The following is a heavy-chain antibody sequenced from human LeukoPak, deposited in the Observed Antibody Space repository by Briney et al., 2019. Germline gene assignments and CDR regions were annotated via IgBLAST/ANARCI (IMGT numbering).Heavy chain of an antibody. CDR3: AREKGRGVISPYYDC. J-gene: IGHJ4*02. Sequence: GGSLRLSCAASGLTVRNNYMSWVRQSPGKGLEWVSVIYSDGSTYYEDSVKGRFTISRDTSKNTLSLQMSSLRVEDTAVYFCAREKGRGVISPYYDCWGQGTLVTVSS. D-gene: IGHD3-10*01. CDR1: GLTVRNNY. V-gene: IGHV3-53*01. CDR2: IYSDGST.